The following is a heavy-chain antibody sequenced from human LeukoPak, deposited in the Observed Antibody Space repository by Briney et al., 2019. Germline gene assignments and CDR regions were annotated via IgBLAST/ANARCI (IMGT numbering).Heavy chain of an antibody. J-gene: IGHJ4*02. CDR2: IWYDGSYK. CDR1: GFSFSNYG. Sequence: PGRSLRLSCAASGFSFSNYGMHWVRQAPGKGLEWVAVIWYDGSYKYYTDSLKGRFTISRDNSKNTLYLQMNSLRAEDTAVYYCSREMYSYGSSTYYPPYFCDYWGQGTLVSVSS. CDR3: SREMYSYGSSTYYPPYFCDY. V-gene: IGHV3-33*01. D-gene: IGHD3-22*01.